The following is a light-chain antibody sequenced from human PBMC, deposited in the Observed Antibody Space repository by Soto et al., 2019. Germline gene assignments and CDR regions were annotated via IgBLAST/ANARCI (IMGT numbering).Light chain of an antibody. V-gene: IGLV2-8*01. CDR1: SSDVGGYNF. CDR2: EVS. CDR3: SSYAGSNNRYV. J-gene: IGLJ1*01. Sequence: QSALTQPPSASGSPGQSVTISCTGTSSDVGGYNFVSWYQEHPGKAPKLIIYEVSKRPSGVPDRFSGSKSGNTASLTVSGLQAEDVADYYCSSYAGSNNRYVFGTGTKLTVL.